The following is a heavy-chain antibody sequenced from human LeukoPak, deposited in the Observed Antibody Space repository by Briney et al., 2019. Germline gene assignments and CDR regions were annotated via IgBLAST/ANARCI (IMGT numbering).Heavy chain of an antibody. CDR3: ARETPPVGGSHDDYDY. V-gene: IGHV3-48*03. D-gene: IGHD1-26*01. J-gene: IGHJ4*02. Sequence: GGSLSLSCAASGFTFSSYEMNWVRQAPGKGLEWVSYISSSGSTIYYADSVKGRFTISRDNAKNSLYLQMNSLRAEDTAVYYCARETPPVGGSHDDYDYWGQGTLDTVSS. CDR1: GFTFSSYE. CDR2: ISSSGSTI.